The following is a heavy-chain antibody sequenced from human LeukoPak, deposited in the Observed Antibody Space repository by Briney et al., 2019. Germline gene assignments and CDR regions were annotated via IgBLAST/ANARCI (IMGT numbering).Heavy chain of an antibody. V-gene: IGHV3-66*01. CDR1: GFTVSSNY. Sequence: GGSLRLSCAASGFTVSSNYMSWVRQAPGKGLEWVSVICSGGSTYYADSVKGRFTISRDNSKNTLYLQMDSLRVEDTAVYFCARDRDNYMDVWGKGTTVTISS. J-gene: IGHJ6*03. CDR3: ARDRDNYMDV. CDR2: ICSGGST.